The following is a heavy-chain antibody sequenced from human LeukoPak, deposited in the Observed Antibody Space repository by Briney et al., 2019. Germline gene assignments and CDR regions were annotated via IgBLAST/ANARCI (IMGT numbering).Heavy chain of an antibody. CDR1: GFTFSSYA. D-gene: IGHD6-13*01. Sequence: PGGSLRLSCAASGFTFSSYAMYWVRQAPGKGLEWVALISYDGSNKYYTDSVKGRFTISRDNSKNTLYLQMNSLRAEDTAVYYCARRQQLVFTRGHWFDPWGQGTLVTVSS. CDR3: ARRQQLVFTRGHWFDP. J-gene: IGHJ5*02. CDR2: ISYDGSNK. V-gene: IGHV3-30-3*01.